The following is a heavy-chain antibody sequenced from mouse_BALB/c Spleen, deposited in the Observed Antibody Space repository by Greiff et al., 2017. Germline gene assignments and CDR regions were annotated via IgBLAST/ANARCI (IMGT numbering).Heavy chain of an antibody. D-gene: IGHD1-1*01. CDR2: ISSGGGNT. J-gene: IGHJ2*01. Sequence: EVNVVESGGGLVKPGGSLKLSCAASGFTFSSYTMSWVRQTPEKRLEWVATISSGGGNTYYPDSVKGRFTISRDNAKNNLYLQMSSLRSEDTALYYCARDIYYGSSFDYWGQGTTLTVSS. CDR3: ARDIYYGSSFDY. CDR1: GFTFSSYT. V-gene: IGHV5-9*03.